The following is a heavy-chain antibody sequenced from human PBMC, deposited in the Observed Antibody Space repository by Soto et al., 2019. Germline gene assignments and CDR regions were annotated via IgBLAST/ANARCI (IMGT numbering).Heavy chain of an antibody. CDR1: GFTFGDYA. CDR3: TRDHSWAAGSSYYYYGMDV. J-gene: IGHJ6*02. Sequence: PGGSLRLSCTASGFTFGDYAMSWVRQAPGKGLEWVGFIRSKAYGGTTEYAASVKGRFTISRDDSKSIAYLQMNSLKTEDTAVYYCTRDHSWAAGSSYYYYGMDVWGQGTTVTVSS. CDR2: IRSKAYGGTT. V-gene: IGHV3-49*04.